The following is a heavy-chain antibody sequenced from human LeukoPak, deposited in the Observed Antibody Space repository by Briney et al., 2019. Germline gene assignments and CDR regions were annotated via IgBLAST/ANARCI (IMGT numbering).Heavy chain of an antibody. J-gene: IGHJ4*02. D-gene: IGHD6-13*01. Sequence: GGSLRLSCVASGLSFSTYWMSWVRQAPGKGLEWVANIKQDGSEQYYVDSLKGRFTISRDNAKNSLYLQLNNVEADDTAMYYCARDSAGNDYWGQGTLVTVSS. CDR3: ARDSAGNDY. CDR1: GLSFSTYW. V-gene: IGHV3-7*01. CDR2: IKQDGSEQ.